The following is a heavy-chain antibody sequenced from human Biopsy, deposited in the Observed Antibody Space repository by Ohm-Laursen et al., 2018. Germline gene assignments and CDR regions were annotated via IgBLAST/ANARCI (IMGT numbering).Heavy chain of an antibody. V-gene: IGHV4-61*01. CDR2: IYSGGNT. D-gene: IGHD6-19*01. CDR3: ARGRRTSGWPYFDN. J-gene: IGHJ4*02. CDR1: GDSLTSGPEN. Sequence: SETLSLTCTVSGDSLTSGPENWSWIRHSPGQGLEYIGFIYSGGNTNYNPSLKNRVTMSVDTSKNQFYLKLYSVTAADTAVYYCARGRRTSGWPYFDNWGQGALVIVSP.